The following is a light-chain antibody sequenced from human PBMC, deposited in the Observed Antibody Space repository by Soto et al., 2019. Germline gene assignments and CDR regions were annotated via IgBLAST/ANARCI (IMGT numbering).Light chain of an antibody. CDR2: RAS. J-gene: IGKJ1*01. CDR1: QTISSW. CDR3: QHYSSYSRT. Sequence: DIQMTQAPSTLSGSVGDRGTITCRARQTISSWLAWYQQKPGKAPNLLIHRASHLESGVPSRFSGSGSGTEFTLTISSLQPDDFAAYYCQHYSSYSRTFGQGTQLDIK. V-gene: IGKV1-5*03.